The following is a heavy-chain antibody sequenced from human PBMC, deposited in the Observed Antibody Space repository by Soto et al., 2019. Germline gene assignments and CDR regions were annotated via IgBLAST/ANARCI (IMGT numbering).Heavy chain of an antibody. CDR1: GFTFSSYA. CDR2: ISGSGGST. V-gene: IGHV3-23*01. D-gene: IGHD6-6*01. CDR3: AKRKSIAAKFDY. Sequence: GGSLRLSFEASGFTFSSYALSWVRQAPLNGLEWVSAISGSGGSTYYSDSVKGRFTISRDNSKNTLYLQMNSLRAEETAVYYCAKRKSIAAKFDYWGQGTLVTVSS. J-gene: IGHJ4*02.